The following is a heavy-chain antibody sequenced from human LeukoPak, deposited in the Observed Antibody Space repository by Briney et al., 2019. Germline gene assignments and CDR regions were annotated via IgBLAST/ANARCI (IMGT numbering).Heavy chain of an antibody. V-gene: IGHV3-74*01. Sequence: GGSLRLSCAASGFTFSSYWMHWVRQAPGKGLVWVSRINSDGNITNYADSVKGRFTISRDNAKNSLYLQMNSLRAEDTAVYYCAGAIAAAGITNFDYWGQGTLVTVSS. CDR3: AGAIAAAGITNFDY. CDR2: INSDGNIT. J-gene: IGHJ4*02. D-gene: IGHD6-13*01. CDR1: GFTFSSYW.